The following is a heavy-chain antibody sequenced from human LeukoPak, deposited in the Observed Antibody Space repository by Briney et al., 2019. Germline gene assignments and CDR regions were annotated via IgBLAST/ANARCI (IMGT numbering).Heavy chain of an antibody. Sequence: SETLSLTCTVSGASISSDYWSWIRQPPGKGLEWIGYIYHGGHTMSNPSLKSRVTISIDTSNNQFSLKLSSMTAADTAIYYCARHPFQYPFDYWGPGTLVSVSS. CDR3: ARHPFQYPFDY. D-gene: IGHD4-4*01. CDR1: GASISSDY. CDR2: IYHGGHT. V-gene: IGHV4-59*08. J-gene: IGHJ4*02.